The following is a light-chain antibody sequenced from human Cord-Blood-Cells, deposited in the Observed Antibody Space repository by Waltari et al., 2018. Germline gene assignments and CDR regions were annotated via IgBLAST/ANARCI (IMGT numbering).Light chain of an antibody. CDR1: SSVVGSYNL. V-gene: IGLV2-23*02. CDR3: CSYAGSSTLV. Sequence: QSALTQPASVSGSPGQSIPISCTGPSSVVGSYNLVSWYQHHPGKAPKLMIYEVSKRPAGVSNRFSGSKSGNTASLTISGLQAEDESDYYCCSYAGSSTLVFGGGTKLTVL. J-gene: IGLJ2*01. CDR2: EVS.